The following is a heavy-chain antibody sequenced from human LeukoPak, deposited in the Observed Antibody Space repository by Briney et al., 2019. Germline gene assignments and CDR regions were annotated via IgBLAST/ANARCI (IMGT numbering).Heavy chain of an antibody. V-gene: IGHV1-2*02. J-gene: IGHJ6*02. CDR2: INPNSGGT. Sequence: ASVKVSCKASGYTFTGYYMHWERQAPGQGLEWMGWINPNSGGTNYAQKFQGRVTMTRDTSIGTAYMELSRLRSDDTAVYYCARDTPIVGGNPSGMDVWGQGTTVTVSS. CDR3: ARDTPIVGGNPSGMDV. D-gene: IGHD1-26*01. CDR1: GYTFTGYY.